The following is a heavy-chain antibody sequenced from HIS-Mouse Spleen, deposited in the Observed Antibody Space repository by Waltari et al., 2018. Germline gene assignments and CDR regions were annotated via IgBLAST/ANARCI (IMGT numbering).Heavy chain of an antibody. V-gene: IGHV4-39*07. CDR2: IYYSGST. Sequence: QLQLQESGPGLVKPSETLSLPCTVPGGSIRSRTYYLGRIRQPPGKGLEWIGCIYYSGSTYYNPSLKSRVTISVDTSKNQFSLKLSSVTAADTAVYYCAREIPYSSSWYDWYFDLWGRGTLVTVSS. D-gene: IGHD6-13*01. J-gene: IGHJ2*01. CDR1: GGSIRSRTYY. CDR3: AREIPYSSSWYDWYFDL.